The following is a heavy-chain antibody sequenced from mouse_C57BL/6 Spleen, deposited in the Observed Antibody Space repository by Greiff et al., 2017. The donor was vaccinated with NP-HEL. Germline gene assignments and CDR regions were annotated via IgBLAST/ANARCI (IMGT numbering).Heavy chain of an antibody. CDR2: INPNNGGT. CDR1: GYTFTDYN. J-gene: IGHJ1*03. D-gene: IGHD1-1*01. CDR3: ARDGNYWYFDV. V-gene: IGHV1-22*01. Sequence: EVQLQQSGPELVKPGASVKMSCKASGYTFTDYNMHWVKQTHGKSLEWIGYINPNNGGTSYNQKFKGKATLTVNKSSSTAYMELRSLTSEDSAVYYCARDGNYWYFDVWGTGTTVTVSS.